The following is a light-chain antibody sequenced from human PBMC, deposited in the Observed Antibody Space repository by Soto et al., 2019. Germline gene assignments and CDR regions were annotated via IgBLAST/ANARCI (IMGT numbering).Light chain of an antibody. CDR2: ADD. J-gene: IGLJ1*01. CDR3: QVWDSSRALHV. CDR1: NIESKS. V-gene: IGLV3-21*02. Sequence: SYELTQPPSVSVAPGQTARIMCGGNNIESKSVHWYQQKAGQAPVLVVYADDDRPSGIPERFSGSNSGNTATLTITRVEAGDDADYFCQVWDSSRALHVFGSGTKLTVL.